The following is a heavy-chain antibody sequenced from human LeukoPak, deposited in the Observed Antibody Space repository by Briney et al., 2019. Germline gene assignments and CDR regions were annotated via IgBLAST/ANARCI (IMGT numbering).Heavy chain of an antibody. Sequence: GGSLRLSCAASGFTFSSYWMSWVRQAPGKGLEWVANIKQDGSEKYYVDSVKGRFTISRDNAKNSLYLQMNSLRAEDTAVYYCARDHHSGYDFWSGYPNWFDPWGRGTLVTVSS. CDR2: IKQDGSEK. J-gene: IGHJ5*02. CDR1: GFTFSSYW. CDR3: ARDHHSGYDFWSGYPNWFDP. D-gene: IGHD3-3*01. V-gene: IGHV3-7*01.